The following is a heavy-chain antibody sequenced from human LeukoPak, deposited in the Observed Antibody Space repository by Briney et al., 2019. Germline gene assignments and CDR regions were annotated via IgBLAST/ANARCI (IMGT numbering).Heavy chain of an antibody. CDR3: AKGMTTVTIDAFDI. V-gene: IGHV3-23*01. J-gene: IGHJ3*02. CDR2: ISGSAGNT. CDR1: GFTFTTYA. D-gene: IGHD4-17*01. Sequence: GGSLRLTCAASGFTFTTYAMNWVRQAPGKGLEWVAGISGSAGNTYYADSVKGRFTISRDTSKNTLYLQMNSLRAEDTAVYYCAKGMTTVTIDAFDIWGQGTMVTVSS.